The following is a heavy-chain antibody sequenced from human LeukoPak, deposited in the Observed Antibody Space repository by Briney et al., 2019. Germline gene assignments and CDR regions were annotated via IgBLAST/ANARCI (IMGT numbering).Heavy chain of an antibody. D-gene: IGHD1-26*01. Sequence: GGSLRLSCAASGFTFDDYGMSWVRQAPGKGLEWVSGINWNGGSTGYADSVKGRFTISRDNAKNSLYLQMNSLRAEDTALYYCARDLPPYSGSYLGDAFDIWGQGTMVTVSS. CDR1: GFTFDDYG. V-gene: IGHV3-20*04. CDR2: INWNGGST. J-gene: IGHJ3*02. CDR3: ARDLPPYSGSYLGDAFDI.